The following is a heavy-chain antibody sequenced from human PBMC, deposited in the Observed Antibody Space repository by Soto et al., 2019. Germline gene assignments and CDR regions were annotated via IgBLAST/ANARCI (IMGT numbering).Heavy chain of an antibody. CDR2: INPSGGST. J-gene: IGHJ4*02. CDR3: ARDGGRMTTVTRSFDY. CDR1: GYTFTSYY. V-gene: IGHV1-46*01. D-gene: IGHD4-17*01. Sequence: QVQLVQSGAEVKKPGASVKVSCKASGYTFTSYYMHWVRQAPGEGLEWMGIINPSGGSTSYAQKFQGRVNMTRDTSTSTGYMELGSLGSEDTAVYYCARDGGRMTTVTRSFDYWGQGTLVTVSS.